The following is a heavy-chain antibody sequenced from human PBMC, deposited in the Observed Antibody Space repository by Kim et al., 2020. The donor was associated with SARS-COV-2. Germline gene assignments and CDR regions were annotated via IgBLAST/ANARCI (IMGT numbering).Heavy chain of an antibody. Sequence: SETLSLTCAVYGGSFSGYCWSWIRQPPGKGLEWIGEINHSGSTNYNPSLKSRVTISVDTSKNQFSLKLSSVTAADTTVYYCARGRGGSGSYPLGYWGQGTLVTVSS. J-gene: IGHJ4*02. CDR3: ARGRGGSGSYPLGY. D-gene: IGHD3-10*01. CDR1: GGSFSGYC. V-gene: IGHV4-34*01. CDR2: INHSGST.